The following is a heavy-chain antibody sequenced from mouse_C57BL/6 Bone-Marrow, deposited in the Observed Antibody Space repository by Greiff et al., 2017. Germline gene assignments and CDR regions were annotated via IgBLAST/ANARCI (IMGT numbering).Heavy chain of an antibody. J-gene: IGHJ3*01. V-gene: IGHV5-12*01. Sequence: EVQLVESGGGLVQPGGSLKLSCAASGFTFSDYYMYWVRQTPEKRLEWVAYISNGGGSTYYPDTVKGRFTISRDNAKNTLYLQMNRLKSEDTAMYYCARRGYYGSFAYWGQGTLVTVSA. D-gene: IGHD1-1*01. CDR1: GFTFSDYY. CDR3: ARRGYYGSFAY. CDR2: ISNGGGST.